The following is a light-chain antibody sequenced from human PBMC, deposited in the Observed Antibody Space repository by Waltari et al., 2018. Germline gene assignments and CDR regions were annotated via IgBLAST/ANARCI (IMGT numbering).Light chain of an antibody. CDR3: SSYTSSSTLV. J-gene: IGLJ2*01. CDR2: EVS. V-gene: IGLV2-14*01. Sequence: QSALTQPAPVSVSPGQAITLTCTATSSAVGGSNYVSWYQQHPGKAPKLLIYEVSNRPSGVSNRFSGSKSGNTASLTISGLQAEDEADYYCSSYTSSSTLVFGGGTKLTVL. CDR1: SSAVGGSNY.